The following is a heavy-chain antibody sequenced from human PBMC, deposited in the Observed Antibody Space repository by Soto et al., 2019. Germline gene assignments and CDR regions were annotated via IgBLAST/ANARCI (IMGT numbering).Heavy chain of an antibody. V-gene: IGHV4-59*01. Sequence: PSETLSLTCTVSGGSISSYYWSWIRQPPGKGLEWIGYIYYSGGTNYNPSLKSRVTISVDTSKNQFSLKLSSVTAADTAVYYCARGGGTTSYYYGMDVWGQGTTVTVSS. CDR3: ARGGGTTSYYYGMDV. J-gene: IGHJ6*02. CDR2: IYYSGGT. D-gene: IGHD1-7*01. CDR1: GGSISSYY.